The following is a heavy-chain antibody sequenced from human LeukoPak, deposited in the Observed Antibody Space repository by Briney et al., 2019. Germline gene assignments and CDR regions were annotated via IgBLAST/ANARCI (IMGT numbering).Heavy chain of an antibody. V-gene: IGHV3-7*01. CDR1: GFSFSRSW. CDR2: IKVDGSEK. J-gene: IGHJ4*02. CDR3: VRDGPFGSGTFGY. D-gene: IGHD3-10*01. Sequence: PGGSLRLSCVASGFSFSRSWMSWVRQAPGKGLEWVANIKVDGSEKHYLDSVEGRFIISRDNAKNSLHLQMNNLRAEDTAEYYCVRDGPFGSGTFGYWAQGTLVGVSS.